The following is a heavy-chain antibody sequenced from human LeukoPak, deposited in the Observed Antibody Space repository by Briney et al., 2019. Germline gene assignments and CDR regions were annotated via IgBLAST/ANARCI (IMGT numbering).Heavy chain of an antibody. J-gene: IGHJ4*02. Sequence: ASVKVSCKASGYTFTDYYLHWVRQAPGQGLEWMGWINPNSGGTNYAQKFQGRVTMTRDTSISTASMELSRLRSDDTAVYYCARGGSDWYHYDSSGYHVWGQGTLVTVSS. CDR2: INPNSGGT. CDR1: GYTFTDYY. V-gene: IGHV1-2*02. D-gene: IGHD3-22*01. CDR3: ARGGSDWYHYDSSGYHV.